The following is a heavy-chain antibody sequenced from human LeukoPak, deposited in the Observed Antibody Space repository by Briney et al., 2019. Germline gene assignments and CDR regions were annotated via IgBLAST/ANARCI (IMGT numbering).Heavy chain of an antibody. Sequence: PGGSLRLSCAASGFTFSSHAMAWVRQAPGKGLECVSAIGGLGSSTYYGDSVKGRFTISRDNSKNTVYLQMDSLRVEDTAVYYCARERSGWYERWLDYWGQGTLVTVSS. J-gene: IGHJ4*02. CDR1: GFTFSSHA. CDR2: IGGLGSST. D-gene: IGHD6-19*01. CDR3: ARERSGWYERWLDY. V-gene: IGHV3-23*01.